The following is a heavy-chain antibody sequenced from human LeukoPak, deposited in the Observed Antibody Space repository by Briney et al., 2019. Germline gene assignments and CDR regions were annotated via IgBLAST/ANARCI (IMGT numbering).Heavy chain of an antibody. CDR3: ARDQIYCTGGYCYFDY. Sequence: GGSLRLSCAASGFTFSSYSMNWVRQAPGKGLEWGSSISSSISYIYYADSVKGRFTISRDNAKNTLYLQMIGVRAEDTAVYYCARDQIYCTGGYCYFDYWGRGTLVTVSS. V-gene: IGHV3-21*01. CDR1: GFTFSSYS. J-gene: IGHJ4*02. CDR2: ISSSISYI. D-gene: IGHD2-8*02.